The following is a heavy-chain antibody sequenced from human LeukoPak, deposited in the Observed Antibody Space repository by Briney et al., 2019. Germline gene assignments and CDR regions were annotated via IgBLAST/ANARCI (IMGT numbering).Heavy chain of an antibody. Sequence: PGGSLRLSCAASGFTFSSYWMSWVRQAPGKGLEWVANIKQDGSEKYYVDSVKGRFTISRDNAKNSLYLQMSSLRAEDTAIYYCCVYKAANWFDPWGQGTLVTVSS. CDR1: GFTFSSYW. CDR2: IKQDGSEK. D-gene: IGHD5/OR15-5a*01. J-gene: IGHJ5*02. CDR3: CVYKAANWFDP. V-gene: IGHV3-7*01.